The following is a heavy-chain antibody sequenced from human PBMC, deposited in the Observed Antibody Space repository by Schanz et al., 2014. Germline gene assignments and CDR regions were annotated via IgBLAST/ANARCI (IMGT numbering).Heavy chain of an antibody. CDR2: INPSGGGT. CDR1: GYTFTDYG. V-gene: IGHV1-46*01. J-gene: IGHJ4*02. CDR3: ASSGAGYSSSWDFDY. D-gene: IGHD6-13*01. Sequence: QVQVVQSGAEVKKPGASVKVSCKASGYTFTDYGVIWVRQAPGQGLEWMGIINPSGGGTSYALRFQDRVTVTRDTSRSTVYMELSSLRSEDTAVYYCASSGAGYSSSWDFDYWGQGTLVTVSS.